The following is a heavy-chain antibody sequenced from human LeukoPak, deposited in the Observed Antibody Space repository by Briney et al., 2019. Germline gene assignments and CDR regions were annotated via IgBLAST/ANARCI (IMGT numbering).Heavy chain of an antibody. CDR3: ARVWGQLANWFDP. D-gene: IGHD6-6*01. Sequence: ASVKVSCKASGYTFTGYYMHWVRQAPGQGLEWMGWVNPNRGGTNYAQKFQGRVTMTRDTSISTAHMALSRLRSDDTAVYYCARVWGQLANWFDPWGQGTLVTVSS. CDR2: VNPNRGGT. CDR1: GYTFTGYY. J-gene: IGHJ5*02. V-gene: IGHV1-2*02.